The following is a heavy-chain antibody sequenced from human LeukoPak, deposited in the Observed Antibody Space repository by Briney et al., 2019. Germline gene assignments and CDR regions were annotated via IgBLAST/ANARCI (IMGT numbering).Heavy chain of an antibody. J-gene: IGHJ4*02. D-gene: IGHD1-26*01. Sequence: GGSLRLSCAASGFTFSSYGMHWVRQAPGKGLEWVAVIWYDGSNKYYADSVKGRFTISRDNSKNTLYLQMNSLRAEDTAVYYCARDYLLVGFDYWGQGTLVTVSS. CDR2: IWYDGSNK. CDR1: GFTFSSYG. CDR3: ARDYLLVGFDY. V-gene: IGHV3-30*19.